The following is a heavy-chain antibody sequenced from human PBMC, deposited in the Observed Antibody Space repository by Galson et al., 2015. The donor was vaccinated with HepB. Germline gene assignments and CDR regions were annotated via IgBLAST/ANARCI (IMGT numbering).Heavy chain of an antibody. CDR2: ISSSSRYI. D-gene: IGHD5-18*01. CDR3: AREGIQLWLFDY. J-gene: IGHJ4*02. V-gene: IGHV3-21*01. Sequence: LRLSCAASGFTFSSYSMNWVRQAPGKGLEWVSSISSSSRYIYYADSVKGRFTISRDNAKNSLYLQMNSLRAEDTAVYYCAREGIQLWLFDYWGQGTLVTVSS. CDR1: GFTFSSYS.